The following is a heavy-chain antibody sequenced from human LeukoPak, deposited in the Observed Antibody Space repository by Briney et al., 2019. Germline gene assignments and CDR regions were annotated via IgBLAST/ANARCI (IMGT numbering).Heavy chain of an antibody. V-gene: IGHV4-59*01. Sequence: SETLSLTCTVSGGSMSSYYWSWIRQPPGKGLEWIGYSYYSGSTYYNPSLKSRVTISVDTSKNQFSLKLSSVTAADTAVYYCARVYYSSSYDYWYFDLWGRGTLVTVSS. D-gene: IGHD6-13*01. CDR1: GGSMSSYY. CDR3: ARVYYSSSYDYWYFDL. J-gene: IGHJ2*01. CDR2: SYYSGST.